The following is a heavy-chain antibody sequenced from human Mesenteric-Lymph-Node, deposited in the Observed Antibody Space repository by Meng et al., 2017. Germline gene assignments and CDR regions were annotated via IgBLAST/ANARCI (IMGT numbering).Heavy chain of an antibody. CDR2: VTWAGGSI. CDR3: ARDRVGGYGYGDNVAQGGFDT. D-gene: IGHD5-18*01. CDR1: GFAFGDHC. J-gene: IGHJ3*01. V-gene: IGHV3-9*01. Sequence: SLKISCVASGFAFGDHCMHWVRQAPGKGLGWVSGVTWAGGSIAYAESVKGRFTIDRDNSKNSLYLQMDNLRPEGTALYCCARDRVGGYGYGDNVAQGGFDTWGRETMVPVSS.